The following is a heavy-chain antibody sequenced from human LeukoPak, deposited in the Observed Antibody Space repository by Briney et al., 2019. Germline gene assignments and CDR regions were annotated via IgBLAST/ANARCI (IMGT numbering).Heavy chain of an antibody. CDR1: GYTLTELS. Sequence: GASVKVSCKVSGYTLTELSMHWVRQAPGKGLEWMGGFDPEDGETIYAQKFQGRVTMTEDTSTDTAYMELSSLRSEDTAVYYCATPGRRDGYNYYYGMDVWGQGTTFTVSS. D-gene: IGHD5-12*01. V-gene: IGHV1-24*01. CDR3: ATPGRRDGYNYYYGMDV. J-gene: IGHJ6*02. CDR2: FDPEDGET.